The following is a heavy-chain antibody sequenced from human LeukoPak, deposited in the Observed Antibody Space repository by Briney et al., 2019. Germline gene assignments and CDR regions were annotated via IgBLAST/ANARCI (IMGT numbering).Heavy chain of an antibody. V-gene: IGHV3-66*01. CDR3: AKVWTGGSGS. CDR2: LYGGGST. D-gene: IGHD3-10*01. Sequence: GGSLRLSCATSGFTVSSNYMSWVPHAPGKGLEWVSVLYGGGSTYYADSVKGRFTISRDNSKNTVYLQMNSLRTDDTAVYYCAKVWTGGSGSWGQGTLVTVSP. J-gene: IGHJ4*02. CDR1: GFTVSSNY.